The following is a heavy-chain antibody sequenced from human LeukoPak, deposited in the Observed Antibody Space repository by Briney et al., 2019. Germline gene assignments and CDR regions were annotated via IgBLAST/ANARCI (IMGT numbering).Heavy chain of an antibody. D-gene: IGHD6-6*01. CDR3: ARAHRGAALYYYYYYMDV. J-gene: IGHJ6*03. Sequence: ASVKVSCKASGYTFTSYGISWVRQAPGQGLEWMGWISGYSGNTNFAQKLQGRVTMTTDTSTSTAYMELRSLRSDDTAVYYCARAHRGAALYYYYYYMDVWGKGTTVTVSS. CDR2: ISGYSGNT. V-gene: IGHV1-18*01. CDR1: GYTFTSYG.